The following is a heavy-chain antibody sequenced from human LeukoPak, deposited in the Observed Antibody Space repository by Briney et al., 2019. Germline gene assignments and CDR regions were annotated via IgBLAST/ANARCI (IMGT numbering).Heavy chain of an antibody. Sequence: ASVKVSCKASGYTFTSYGISWVRQAPGQGLEWMGWISAYNGNTNYAQKLQGRVTMTTDTSTSTAYMELRSLRSDDTAVYYCARDAYCSGGSCYYSRLGQYFQHWGQGTLVTVSS. J-gene: IGHJ1*01. CDR3: ARDAYCSGGSCYYSRLGQYFQH. CDR1: GYTFTSYG. D-gene: IGHD2-15*01. CDR2: ISAYNGNT. V-gene: IGHV1-18*01.